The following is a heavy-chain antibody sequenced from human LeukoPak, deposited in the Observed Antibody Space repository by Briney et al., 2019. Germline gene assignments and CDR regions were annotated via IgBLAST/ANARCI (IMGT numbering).Heavy chain of an antibody. Sequence: GGSLRLSCAASGFTFSSYEMNWVRQAPGKGLEWVSYISSSGSTIYYADSVKGRFTISRDNAKNSLYLQMNSLRAEDMALYYCVKGYCSSISCPLDYWGQGTLVTVSS. V-gene: IGHV3-48*03. CDR2: ISSSGSTI. J-gene: IGHJ4*02. D-gene: IGHD2-2*01. CDR3: VKGYCSSISCPLDY. CDR1: GFTFSSYE.